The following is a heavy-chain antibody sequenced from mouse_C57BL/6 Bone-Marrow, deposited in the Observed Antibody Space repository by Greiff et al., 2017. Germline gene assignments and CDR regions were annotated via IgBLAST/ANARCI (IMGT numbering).Heavy chain of an antibody. CDR3: AYLYDTKFAC. D-gene: IGHD2-3*01. V-gene: IGHV1-56*01. CDR2: IFPGSGST. CDR1: GYTFTSHG. Sequence: QVQLQQSGPELVRPGASVKISCKAPGYTFTSHGMQWVRQRPGQGLEWIGEIFPGSGSTYYNEKFKGKATLTVDTSSSTAYMHLSSLTSEVSAVYFCAYLYDTKFACRGQSTIVTV. J-gene: IGHJ3*01.